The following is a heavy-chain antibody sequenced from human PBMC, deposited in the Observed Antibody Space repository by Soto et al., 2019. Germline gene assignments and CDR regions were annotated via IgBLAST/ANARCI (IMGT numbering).Heavy chain of an antibody. V-gene: IGHV4-30-2*05. CDR2: IYHTGTT. CDR3: ARDEGHYDILTGYYRALYGMDV. J-gene: IGHJ6*02. Sequence: SETLSHTFTFSGCSITTGGYYWTWILHPPGKGLEWIGFIYHTGTTYYNPSLKSRVTISVDRSKNQFSLKLSSVTAADTAVYYCARDEGHYDILTGYYRALYGMDVWGQGTTVT. CDR1: GCSITTGGYY. D-gene: IGHD3-9*01.